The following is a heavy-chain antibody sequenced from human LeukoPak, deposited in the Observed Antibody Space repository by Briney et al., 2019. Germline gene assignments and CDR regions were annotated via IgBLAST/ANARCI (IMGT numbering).Heavy chain of an antibody. J-gene: IGHJ5*02. CDR3: ARDTYYHDSSDYSGWFDP. CDR2: ISAYNGNT. Sequence: ASVKVSCKASGYTFTSYGISWVRQAPGQGLEWMGWISAYNGNTNYAQKLQGRVTMTTDTSTSTAYMELRSLRSDDTAVYYCARDTYYHDSSDYSGWFDPWGQGTLVTVSS. V-gene: IGHV1-18*01. CDR1: GYTFTSYG. D-gene: IGHD3-22*01.